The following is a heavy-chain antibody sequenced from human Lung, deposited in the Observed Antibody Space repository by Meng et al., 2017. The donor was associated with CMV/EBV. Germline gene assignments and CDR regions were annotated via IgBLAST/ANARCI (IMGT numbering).Heavy chain of an antibody. CDR2: MNANSGNT. Sequence: ASAXLSCKASGYTLRTYDINWVRQATGQGLEWMGWMNANSGNTGYAQKFKGRVSMTRDTSTSTAYMELTSLRSEDTAVYYSARTQIAVEAGGTKTKYYFYGLDVWXQGTXVTVSS. D-gene: IGHD6-13*01. CDR1: GYTLRTYD. J-gene: IGHJ6*02. CDR3: ARTQIAVEAGGTKTKYYFYGLDV. V-gene: IGHV1-8*02.